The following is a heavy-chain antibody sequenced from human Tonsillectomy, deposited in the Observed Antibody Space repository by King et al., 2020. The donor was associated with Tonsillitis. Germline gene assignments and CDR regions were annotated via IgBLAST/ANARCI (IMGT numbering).Heavy chain of an antibody. CDR3: TRDRLGITLLGVVIIPLDS. J-gene: IGHJ4*02. Sequence: HVQLVESGAEVKKPGASVKVSCKASGYTFTSYGISWVRQAPGLGLEWMGWISAYNGNTNYAQKLQGRVTMTTDTSTSTAYMELRSLKSDDTAVYYCTRDRLGITLLGVVIIPLDSWGQGTLVTVSS. CDR2: ISAYNGNT. V-gene: IGHV1-18*04. CDR1: GYTFTSYG. D-gene: IGHD3-3*01.